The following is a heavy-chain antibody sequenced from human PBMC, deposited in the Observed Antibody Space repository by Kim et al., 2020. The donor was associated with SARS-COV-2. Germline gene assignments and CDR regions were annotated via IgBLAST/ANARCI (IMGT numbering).Heavy chain of an antibody. D-gene: IGHD6-13*01. CDR2: ISGSSTDK. Sequence: GGSLRLSCAASGFTFSSYTMNWVRQAPGKGLAWVSSISGSSTDKYYAESVKGRFTISRDNGKNVLYLQMNSLRVEDTAVYYCATPRISAAGRSPFDYWGQGTLMTVSS. V-gene: IGHV3-21*06. CDR3: ATPRISAAGRSPFDY. CDR1: GFTFSSYT. J-gene: IGHJ4*02.